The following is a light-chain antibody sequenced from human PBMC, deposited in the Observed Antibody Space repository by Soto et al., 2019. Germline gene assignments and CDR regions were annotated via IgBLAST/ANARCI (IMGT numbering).Light chain of an antibody. CDR1: QTVTSGY. J-gene: IGKJ1*01. CDR2: GVS. CDR3: QVYGSSSKT. Sequence: EIVLTKSPDPLSLSPGEIATLSCRASQTVTSGYLAWYQQKPGQAPRLLMYGVSTGDTGIPDRFSGSGSGTDFTLTISRLEPEDFAVYFCQVYGSSSKTFGQGTRVKF. V-gene: IGKV3-20*01.